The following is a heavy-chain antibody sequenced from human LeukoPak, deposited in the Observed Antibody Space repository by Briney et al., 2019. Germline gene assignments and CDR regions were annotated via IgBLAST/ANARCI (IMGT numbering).Heavy chain of an antibody. CDR2: IHHSGNT. D-gene: IGHD3-9*01. CDR3: AKAGVWLPAV. J-gene: IGHJ4*02. V-gene: IGHV4-4*02. CDR1: GGSVSSDNW. Sequence: SETLSLTCAVSGGSVSSDNWWSWVRPPPGKGLEGIGEIHHSGNTNYSPSLKRRVTISLDKSRNQFSLKLNSVTAADTAVYYCAKAGVWLPAVWGQGTLVTVSS.